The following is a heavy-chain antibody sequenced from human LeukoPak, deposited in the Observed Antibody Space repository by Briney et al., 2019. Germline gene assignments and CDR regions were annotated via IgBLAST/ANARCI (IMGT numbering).Heavy chain of an antibody. J-gene: IGHJ4*02. D-gene: IGHD3-3*01. V-gene: IGHV1-2*02. Sequence: GASVKVSCKASGYTFTGYYMHWVRQAPGQGLEWMGWINPNSGGTNYAQKFQGRVTMTRDTSISTAYMELSRLRSDDTAVYYCATVPNYYDFWSGYSPPFDYWGQGTLVTVSS. CDR1: GYTFTGYY. CDR2: INPNSGGT. CDR3: ATVPNYYDFWSGYSPPFDY.